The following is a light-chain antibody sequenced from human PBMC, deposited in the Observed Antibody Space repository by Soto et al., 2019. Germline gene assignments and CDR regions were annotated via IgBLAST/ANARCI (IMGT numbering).Light chain of an antibody. J-gene: IGKJ1*01. CDR3: QQYNSYLWT. V-gene: IGKV1-5*03. CDR1: QSISTW. Sequence: DIQMTQSPSTLSGSVGDRDTITCRASQSISTWLAWFQQKPGKAPKLLIYKASSLESGVPSRFSGSGSGTEFTLTISSLQPDDFASYYCQQYNSYLWTFGQGTKVEIK. CDR2: KAS.